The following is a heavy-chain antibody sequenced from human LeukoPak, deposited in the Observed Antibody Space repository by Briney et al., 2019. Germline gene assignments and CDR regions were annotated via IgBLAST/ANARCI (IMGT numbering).Heavy chain of an antibody. D-gene: IGHD2-2*01. CDR1: GGSISSGGYY. J-gene: IGHJ6*02. Sequence: SQTLSLTCTVSGGSISSGGYYWSWIRQHPGKGLEWIGYIYYSGSTNYNPSLKSRVTISVDTSKNQFSLKLSSVTAADTAVYYCARDRVVVVPAASAQYYYGMDVWGQGTTVTVSS. V-gene: IGHV4-31*03. CDR2: IYYSGST. CDR3: ARDRVVVVPAASAQYYYGMDV.